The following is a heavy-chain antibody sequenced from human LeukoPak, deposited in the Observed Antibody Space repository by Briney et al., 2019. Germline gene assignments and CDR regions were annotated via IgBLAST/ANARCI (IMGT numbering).Heavy chain of an antibody. CDR3: ARDFVYYDSSGYYRYYFDY. V-gene: IGHV4-39*07. D-gene: IGHD3-22*01. J-gene: IGHJ4*02. CDR2: IYYSGST. CDR1: GGSISSSSYY. Sequence: SSETLSLTCTVSGGSISSSSYYWGWIRQPPGKGLEWIGSIYYSGSTYYNPSLKSRVTISVDTSKNQFSLKLSSVTAADTAVYYCARDFVYYDSSGYYRYYFDYWGQGTLVTVSS.